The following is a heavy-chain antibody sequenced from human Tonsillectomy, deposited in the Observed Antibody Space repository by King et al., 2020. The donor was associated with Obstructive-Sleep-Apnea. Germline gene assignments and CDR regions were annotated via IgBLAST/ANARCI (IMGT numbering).Heavy chain of an antibody. Sequence: VQLVESGGGLVQPGGSLRLSCAASGFTVSRYWMHWVRQAPGKGLVWVSGIKSDGSTTNYADSVKGRFTISRDNAKNTLYLQMNSLRAEDTAVYYCARELYGDYGVDYWGQGTLVTVSS. D-gene: IGHD4-17*01. CDR2: IKSDGSTT. CDR1: GFTVSRYW. CDR3: ARELYGDYGVDY. J-gene: IGHJ4*02. V-gene: IGHV3-74*01.